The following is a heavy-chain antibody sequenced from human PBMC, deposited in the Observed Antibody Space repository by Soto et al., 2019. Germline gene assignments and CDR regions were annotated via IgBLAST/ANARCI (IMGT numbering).Heavy chain of an antibody. CDR2: LDGAGGST. CDR1: GFTFSSVA. Sequence: GGSLRLSCAASGFTFSSVAIHWVRHVPGRGLEWVASLDGAGGSTYYAESVRGRFSISRDNSQNTLFLQMKRLTVDDKAIYYCAAPRDEYRSGVSWFPYGMDIWGQGTTVTVSS. D-gene: IGHD3-10*01. CDR3: AAPRDEYRSGVSWFPYGMDI. V-gene: IGHV3-23*01. J-gene: IGHJ6*02.